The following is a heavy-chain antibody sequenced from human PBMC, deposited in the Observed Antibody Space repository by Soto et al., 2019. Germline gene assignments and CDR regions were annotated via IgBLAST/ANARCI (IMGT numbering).Heavy chain of an antibody. J-gene: IGHJ6*02. V-gene: IGHV3-23*01. D-gene: IGHD6-13*01. CDR2: ISGSGGST. CDR3: SKLPDSSSWNYYYGMDV. Sequence: GGSLRLSCAASGFTFSSYAMSWVRQAPGKGLEWVSAISGSGGSTYYADSVKGRFTISRDNSKNTLYLQMNSLRAEDTAVYYCSKLPDSSSWNYYYGMDVWGQGTTVTVSS. CDR1: GFTFSSYA.